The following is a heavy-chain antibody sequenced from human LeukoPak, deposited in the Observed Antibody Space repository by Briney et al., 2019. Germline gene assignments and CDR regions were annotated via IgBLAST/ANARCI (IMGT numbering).Heavy chain of an antibody. CDR3: AMTYHYDSGGYYRVFDY. CDR2: ISGSGGST. D-gene: IGHD3-22*01. Sequence: GGSLRLSCAASEFTFSSYAMSWVRLAPGKGLEWVSTISGSGGSTYYADSVKGRFTISRDNSKNTLYLQMNSLRAEDTAVYFCAMTYHYDSGGYYRVFDYRGQGTLVTVSS. J-gene: IGHJ4*02. CDR1: EFTFSSYA. V-gene: IGHV3-23*01.